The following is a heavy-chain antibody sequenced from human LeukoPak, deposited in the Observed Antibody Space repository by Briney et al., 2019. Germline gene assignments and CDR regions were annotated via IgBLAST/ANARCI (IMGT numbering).Heavy chain of an antibody. CDR1: GDSIISNIYW. CDR3: ARGNVATKLDP. J-gene: IGHJ5*02. V-gene: IGHV4-39*07. D-gene: IGHD1-1*01. Sequence: SETLSLTCTVSGDSIISNIYWWDWVRLPPGKGLEWIGEITHSGTTKHNPSLKSRVTMSVDTSKNQFSLMLSSVTAADTAVYYCARGNVATKLDPWGQGTLVTVSS. CDR2: ITHSGTT.